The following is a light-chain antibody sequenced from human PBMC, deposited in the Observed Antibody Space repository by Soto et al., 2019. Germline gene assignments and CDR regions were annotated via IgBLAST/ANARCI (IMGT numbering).Light chain of an antibody. Sequence: QSALTHPASVSASPGQSITISCTGTSSDVGRYNDVSWYQQHPGKAPKLMIYDVSNWPSGVSNRFSGSKSGNTASLTISGLQAEDEADYYCSSYTTASTRVFGGGTKLTVL. J-gene: IGLJ2*01. CDR2: DVS. V-gene: IGLV2-14*01. CDR3: SSYTTASTRV. CDR1: SSDVGRYND.